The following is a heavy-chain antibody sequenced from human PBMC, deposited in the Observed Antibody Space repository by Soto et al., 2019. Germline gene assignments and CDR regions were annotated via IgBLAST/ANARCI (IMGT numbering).Heavy chain of an antibody. CDR2: INPNSGGT. Sequence: ASVKVSCKASGYTFTGYYMHWVRQAPGQGLEWMGWINPNSGGTNYAQKFQGWATMTRDTSISTAYMELSRLRSDDTAVYYCARATAAGYGMDVWGQGTTVTVSS. V-gene: IGHV1-2*04. J-gene: IGHJ6*02. CDR1: GYTFTGYY. D-gene: IGHD2-2*01. CDR3: ARATAAGYGMDV.